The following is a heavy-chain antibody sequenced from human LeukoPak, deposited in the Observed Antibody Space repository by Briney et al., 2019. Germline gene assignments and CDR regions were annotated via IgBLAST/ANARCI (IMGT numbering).Heavy chain of an antibody. V-gene: IGHV4-38-2*02. J-gene: IGHJ3*02. CDR3: ARGSLFDI. CDR2: IYYSGST. Sequence: PSETLSLTCTVSGSSMSSDYYWGWIRQPPGKGLEWIGSIYYSGSTYYNPSLKSRVTISVDTSKNQFSLRLSSVTAADTAVYYCARGSLFDIWGQGTMVTVSS. CDR1: GSSMSSDYY.